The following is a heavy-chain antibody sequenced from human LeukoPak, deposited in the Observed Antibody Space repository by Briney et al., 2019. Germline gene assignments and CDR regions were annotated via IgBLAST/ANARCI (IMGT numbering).Heavy chain of an antibody. V-gene: IGHV3-23*01. D-gene: IGHD3-10*01. CDR2: ISGSGSST. CDR1: GFTFSNYA. J-gene: IGHJ3*02. Sequence: GGSLRLSCAASGFTFSNYAMNWVRQAPGKGLEWVSAISGSGSSTYYADSVKGRFTISRDNSKNALYLQMNSLRAEDTAVYYCAKRLLWFGEFELNAFDIWGQGTMVTVSS. CDR3: AKRLLWFGEFELNAFDI.